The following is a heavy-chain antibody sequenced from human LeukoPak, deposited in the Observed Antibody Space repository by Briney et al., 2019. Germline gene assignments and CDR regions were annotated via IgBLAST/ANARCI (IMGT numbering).Heavy chain of an antibody. CDR3: VTAYCSSTNCYGPEY. J-gene: IGHJ4*02. CDR2: ISTTGSRT. CDR1: GLTFPSYA. D-gene: IGHD2-2*01. V-gene: IGHV3-64D*06. Sequence: GGSLRLSCSASGLTFPSYALHWVRQAPGKGLEYVSAISTTGSRTYYADSVKCRFTISRDNSKSTMYLQMISLRPEDTAVYYCVTAYCSSTNCYGPEYWGRGTLVTVSS.